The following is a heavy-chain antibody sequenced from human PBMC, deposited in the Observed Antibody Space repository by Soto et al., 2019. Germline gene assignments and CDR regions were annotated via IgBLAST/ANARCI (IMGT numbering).Heavy chain of an antibody. CDR2: ITNTGGDT. CDR3: AIASGESSPGICVCES. D-gene: IGHD3-3*02. CDR1: GGTFSSNA. J-gene: IGHJ4*02. V-gene: IGHV3-23*01. Sequence: GWSLILSCGASGGTFSSNAMSWVRQAPGKGLEWVSVITNTGGDTLYADSVKGRFTISRDNSKNTPYLQMNSLRAEDTAIYYCAIASGESSPGICVCESRGQRT.